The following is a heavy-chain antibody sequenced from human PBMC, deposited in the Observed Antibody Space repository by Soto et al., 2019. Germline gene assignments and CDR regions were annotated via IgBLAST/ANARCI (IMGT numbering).Heavy chain of an antibody. Sequence: QVRLVQSGVEVRKPGASVKVSCRASGSTFTNYGTNWVRKAPGQGLGGMGWTSASNGHTNYAQKFKGRVTMTTDTSASTAYMELRSLRSDDTAVYYCARDGAANYDILTGYFSVGMDVWGQGTSVTVSS. CDR1: GSTFTNYG. D-gene: IGHD3-9*01. J-gene: IGHJ6*02. CDR2: TSASNGHT. CDR3: ARDGAANYDILTGYFSVGMDV. V-gene: IGHV1-18*01.